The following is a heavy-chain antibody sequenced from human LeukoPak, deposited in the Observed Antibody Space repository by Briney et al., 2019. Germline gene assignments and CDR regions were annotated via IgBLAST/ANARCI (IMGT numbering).Heavy chain of an antibody. Sequence: GEALEISWKGSGYSFTSYWIGWVRQMPGKGVEWMGIIYPGDSDTRYSPSFQGQVTISADKSISTAYLQWSSLKASDTAMYYCARCVTMVRGVPDAFDIWGQGTMVTVSS. V-gene: IGHV5-51*01. CDR3: ARCVTMVRGVPDAFDI. CDR1: GYSFTSYW. D-gene: IGHD3-10*01. J-gene: IGHJ3*02. CDR2: IYPGDSDT.